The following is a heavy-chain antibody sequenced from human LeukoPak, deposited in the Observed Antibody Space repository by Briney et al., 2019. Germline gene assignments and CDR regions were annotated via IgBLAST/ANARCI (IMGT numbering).Heavy chain of an antibody. CDR2: IKQDGGEK. Sequence: PGGSLRLSCVGYGFTFSTYWMSWVRQAPGKGLEWVANIKQDGGEKYYVDSVKGRFTISRDNAKNPLYLQMNSLRAEDTAVYYCTSTTLAGSRDVWGQGTTVTVSS. CDR3: TSTTLAGSRDV. J-gene: IGHJ6*02. V-gene: IGHV3-7*01. CDR1: GFTFSTYW. D-gene: IGHD3-3*02.